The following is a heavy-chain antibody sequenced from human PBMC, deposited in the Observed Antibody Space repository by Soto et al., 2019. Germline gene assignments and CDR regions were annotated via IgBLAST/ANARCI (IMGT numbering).Heavy chain of an antibody. CDR3: ARDGRSTIFGVVDYYYYMDV. V-gene: IGHV1-69*04. CDR2: IIPILGIA. J-gene: IGHJ6*03. CDR1: GGTFSSYT. D-gene: IGHD3-3*01. Sequence: ASVKVSCKASGGTFSSYTISWVRQAPGQGLEWMGRIIPILGIANYAQKFQGRVTITADKSTSTAYMELSSLRSEDTAVYYCARDGRSTIFGVVDYYYYMDVWGKGTTVPSP.